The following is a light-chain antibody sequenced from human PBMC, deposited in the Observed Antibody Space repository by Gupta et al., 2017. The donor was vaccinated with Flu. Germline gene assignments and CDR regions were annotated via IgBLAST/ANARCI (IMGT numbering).Light chain of an antibody. Sequence: ETTLTQSPAFMSATPGDKINISCKASQDIDDDEKINWYQQKPGEATVFIIKEATTLVTGIPTSFSGSGYGTDFTLTINNRESDDAAYYFCRQQDNFPVTFGQGTQLDIK. CDR1: QDIDDD. V-gene: IGKV5-2*01. CDR2: EAT. CDR3: RQQDNFPVT. J-gene: IGKJ5*01.